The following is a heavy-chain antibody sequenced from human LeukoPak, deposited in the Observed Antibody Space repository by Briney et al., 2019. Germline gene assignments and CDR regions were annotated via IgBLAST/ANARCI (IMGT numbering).Heavy chain of an antibody. CDR1: GASFSGHS. CDR2: IYSDGTT. J-gene: IGHJ5*02. V-gene: IGHV4-4*09. Sequence: SETLSLTCSVSGASFSGHSWTWIRQTPGKGLQWIGYIYSDGTTKYNPSFKSRVTISIDMSQNQFSLTLNSVTAADTAVYYCAKGRNWFDPWGQGTLVTVSS. CDR3: AKGRNWFDP.